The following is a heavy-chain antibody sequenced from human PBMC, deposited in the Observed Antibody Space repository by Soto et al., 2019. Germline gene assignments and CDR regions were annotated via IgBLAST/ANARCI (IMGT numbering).Heavy chain of an antibody. CDR2: ISYDGSNK. CDR1: GFTFNRFA. CDR3: ARDPGYDILTVYPPFCMDV. J-gene: IGHJ6*02. D-gene: IGHD3-9*01. Sequence: QVHLMESGGGVVQPGTSLRLSCAASGFTFNRFAMHWVRRVPGKGLQWLAVISYDGSNKYYADSVQGRFTVSRDDSQDTLYLQMHSLTSEDTALYYCARDPGYDILTVYPPFCMDVWGQGTTVTVSS. V-gene: IGHV3-30-3*01.